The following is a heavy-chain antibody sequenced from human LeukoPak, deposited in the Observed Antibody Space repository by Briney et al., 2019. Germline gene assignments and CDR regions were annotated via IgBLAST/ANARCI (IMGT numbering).Heavy chain of an antibody. Sequence: GASVKVSCKVSGYTLTELSMHWVRQAPGKGLEWMGGFDPEDGETIYAQKFQGRVTMTEDTSTDTAYMELSSLRSEDTAVYYCATLDTSSSWYTVDYWGQGTLVTVSS. CDR1: GYTLTELS. CDR3: ATLDTSSSWYTVDY. CDR2: FDPEDGET. V-gene: IGHV1-24*01. J-gene: IGHJ4*02. D-gene: IGHD6-13*01.